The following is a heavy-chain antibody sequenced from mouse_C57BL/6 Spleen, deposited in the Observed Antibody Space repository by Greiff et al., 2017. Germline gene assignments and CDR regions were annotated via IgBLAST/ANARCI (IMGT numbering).Heavy chain of an antibody. J-gene: IGHJ1*03. CDR3: ARSGYYGSSSLWYFDV. V-gene: IGHV1-64*01. Sequence: VQLQQSGAELVKPGASVKLSCKASGYTFTSYWMHWVKQRPGQGLEWIGMIHPNSGSTNYNEKFKSKATLTVDKSSSTAYMQLSSLTSEDSAVYYCARSGYYGSSSLWYFDVWGTGTTVTVSS. CDR1: GYTFTSYW. D-gene: IGHD1-1*01. CDR2: IHPNSGST.